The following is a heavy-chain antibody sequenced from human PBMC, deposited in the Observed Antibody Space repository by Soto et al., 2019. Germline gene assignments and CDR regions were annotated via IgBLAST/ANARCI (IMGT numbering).Heavy chain of an antibody. CDR2: ISGSGGST. Sequence: GGSLRLSCAASGFTFSSYAMSWVRQAPGKGLEWVSAISGSGGSTYYADSVKGRFTISRDNSKNTLYLQMNSLRAEDTAVYYCAKGLYYDFWSGYYFGAFDIWGQGTMVTVSS. D-gene: IGHD3-3*01. CDR1: GFTFSSYA. J-gene: IGHJ3*02. V-gene: IGHV3-23*01. CDR3: AKGLYYDFWSGYYFGAFDI.